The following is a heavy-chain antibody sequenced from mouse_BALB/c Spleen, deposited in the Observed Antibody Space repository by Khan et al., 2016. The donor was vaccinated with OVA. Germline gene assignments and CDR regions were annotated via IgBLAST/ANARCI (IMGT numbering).Heavy chain of an antibody. D-gene: IGHD2-13*01. J-gene: IGHJ3*01. CDR3: ARGFYGDPVAF. V-gene: IGHV5-4*02. CDR2: ISDGGGCT. Sequence: EVELVESGGDLVKPGGSLKLSCAASGFTFSDYYMYWVRQTPEKRLEWVATISDGGGCTYYLDSVKGRFTISRDDAKNKLYLQMNSLKSEDTAMYYCARGFYGDPVAFWGQGTLVTVSA. CDR1: GFTFSDYY.